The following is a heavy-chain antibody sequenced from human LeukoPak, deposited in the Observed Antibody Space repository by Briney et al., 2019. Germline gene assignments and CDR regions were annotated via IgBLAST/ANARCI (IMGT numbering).Heavy chain of an antibody. Sequence: QPGGSLRLSCAASGFTFSSYGMHWVRQAPGKGLEWVAVISYDGSNKYYADSVKGRFTISRDNSKNTLYLQMNSLRAEDTAVYYCAKDHTAVAGYYYGMDVWGQGTTVTVSS. J-gene: IGHJ6*02. CDR1: GFTFSSYG. V-gene: IGHV3-30*18. D-gene: IGHD6-19*01. CDR2: ISYDGSNK. CDR3: AKDHTAVAGYYYGMDV.